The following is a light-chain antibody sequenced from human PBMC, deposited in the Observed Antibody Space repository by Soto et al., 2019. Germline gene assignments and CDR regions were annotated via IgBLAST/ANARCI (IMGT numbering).Light chain of an antibody. V-gene: IGKV3-20*01. CDR2: AGS. J-gene: IGKJ4*01. Sequence: LKQSPGTLSLSQGDRATLSCRASQSVSNDYVAWVQQKPGQAPKLLIYAGSSMPTGIPYRFGGSGSGTIFTLTISRLEPEDFAVYYCQQYGISPLTFGGGTKVDI. CDR1: QSVSNDY. CDR3: QQYGISPLT.